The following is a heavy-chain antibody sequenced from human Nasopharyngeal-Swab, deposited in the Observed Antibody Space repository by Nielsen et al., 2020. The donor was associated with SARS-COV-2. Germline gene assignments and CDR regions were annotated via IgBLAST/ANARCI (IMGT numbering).Heavy chain of an antibody. CDR3: AKDPSSDWHGPQFGFLQH. D-gene: IGHD6-19*01. CDR2: ISVTGDFT. Sequence: GGSLRLSCPPPGFTFINYAITGFRQSPGKGLEWFPTISVTGDFTYYADSVKARFTISRDNPKNTVYLQMNSLRAEDTAIFYCAKDPSSDWHGPQFGFLQHWGQGTLVTVSS. J-gene: IGHJ1*01. V-gene: IGHV3-23*01. CDR1: GFTFINYA.